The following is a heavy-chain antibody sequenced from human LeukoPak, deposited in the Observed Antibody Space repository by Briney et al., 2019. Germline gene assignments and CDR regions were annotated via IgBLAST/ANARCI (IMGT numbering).Heavy chain of an antibody. D-gene: IGHD3-10*01. Sequence: ASVKVSCKASGYTFTSYDISWVRQATGQGLEWMGWMNPNSGSTGYAQKFQGRVTITRNTSINTAYMELSSLRSEDTALYYCARNLVGRGVIDYWGQGTLVTVSS. J-gene: IGHJ4*02. CDR3: ARNLVGRGVIDY. CDR2: MNPNSGST. V-gene: IGHV1-8*03. CDR1: GYTFTSYD.